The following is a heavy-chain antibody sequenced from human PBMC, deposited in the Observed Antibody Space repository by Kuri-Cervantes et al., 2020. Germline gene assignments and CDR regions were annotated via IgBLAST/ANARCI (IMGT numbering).Heavy chain of an antibody. CDR2: INPNSGGT. Sequence: ASVKVSCKASGYTFTNYDINWVRQATGQGLEWMGWINPNSGGTNYAQKFQGRVTMTRDTSISTAYMELSRLRSGDTAVYYCARATSTEYIAARGAFDIWGQGTMVTVSS. CDR1: GYTFTNYD. CDR3: ARATSTEYIAARGAFDI. D-gene: IGHD6-6*01. V-gene: IGHV1-2*02. J-gene: IGHJ3*02.